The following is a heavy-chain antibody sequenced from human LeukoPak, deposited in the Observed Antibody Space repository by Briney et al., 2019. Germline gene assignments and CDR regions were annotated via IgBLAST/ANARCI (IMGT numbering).Heavy chain of an antibody. Sequence: SETLSLTCTVSGDSISTSRYAWGWIRQSPGKGLEWIGTIYNSGSTNLNPSLKTRVTMSVDASKNHFSLNLNSVTAADTALYFCVRVALTGEGGRGYFNLWGRGNLVSVSS. J-gene: IGHJ2*01. D-gene: IGHD3-16*01. V-gene: IGHV4-39*02. CDR2: IYNSGST. CDR1: GDSISTSRYA. CDR3: VRVALTGEGGRGYFNL.